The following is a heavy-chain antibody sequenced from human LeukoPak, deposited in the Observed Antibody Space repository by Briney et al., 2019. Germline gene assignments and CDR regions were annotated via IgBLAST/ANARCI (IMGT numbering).Heavy chain of an antibody. CDR1: GGSISSYY. CDR2: IYTSGGT. J-gene: IGHJ4*02. CDR3: ARDGGTAVGATYFDY. D-gene: IGHD1-26*01. Sequence: SETLSLTCNAPGGSISSYYWSWIRQPAGRGLEWIGRIYTSGGTNYNPSLKSRVTMSVDTSKNKFSLKLSSVTAADTAVYYCARDGGTAVGATYFDYWGQGTLVTVSS. V-gene: IGHV4-4*07.